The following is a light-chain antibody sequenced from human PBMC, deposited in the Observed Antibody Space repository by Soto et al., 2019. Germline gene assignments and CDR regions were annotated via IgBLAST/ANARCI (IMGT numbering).Light chain of an antibody. CDR2: NND. Sequence: QSVLTQPPSASGTPGQRVTISCSGSSSTIATNTVNWYQQFPGTAPKLLIYNNDQRPSGVPDRFSGSKSGTSASLAISGLQSEDEAEYYWAVWDDSLHGPVVFGGGTKLTVL. J-gene: IGLJ2*01. CDR3: AVWDDSLHGPVV. CDR1: SSTIATNT. V-gene: IGLV1-44*01.